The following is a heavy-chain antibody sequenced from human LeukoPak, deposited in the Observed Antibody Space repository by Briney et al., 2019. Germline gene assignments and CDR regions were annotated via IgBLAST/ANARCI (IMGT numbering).Heavy chain of an antibody. CDR3: ARERANYYDSTWGTGHDDFDI. Sequence: GRSLRLSCAASGFTFSSYGMHWVRQAPGKGLEWVAVISYDGSNKYYADSVKGRFTISRDNSKNTLYLQMNSLRAEDTAVYYCARERANYYDSTWGTGHDDFDIWGQGTMVTVSS. V-gene: IGHV3-30*03. CDR2: ISYDGSNK. J-gene: IGHJ3*02. D-gene: IGHD3-22*01. CDR1: GFTFSSYG.